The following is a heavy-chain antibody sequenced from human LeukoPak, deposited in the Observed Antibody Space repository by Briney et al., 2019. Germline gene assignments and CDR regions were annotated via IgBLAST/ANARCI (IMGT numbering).Heavy chain of an antibody. J-gene: IGHJ3*02. CDR3: AREGRDGYRIGAFDI. CDR2: ISSSSSYI. V-gene: IGHV3-21*01. CDR1: GFTFSSYS. D-gene: IGHD5-24*01. Sequence: PGGSLRLSCAASGFTFSSYSMNWVRQAPGKGLEWVSSISSSSSYIYYADSVKGRFTISRDNAKNSLYLQMNSLRAEDTAVYYCAREGRDGYRIGAFDIWGQGTMVTVSS.